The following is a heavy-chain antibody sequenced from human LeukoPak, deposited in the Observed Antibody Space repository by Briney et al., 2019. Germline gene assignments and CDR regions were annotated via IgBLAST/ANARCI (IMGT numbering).Heavy chain of an antibody. Sequence: GGSLRLSCAASGFTVSSNYMSWVRQAPGKGLEWVSVIYSGGSTYYADSVKGRFTISRDNSKNTLYLQMNSLRAEDTAVYYCARGTYYDILSKEGYFDYWGQGTLVTVSS. CDR3: ARGTYYDILSKEGYFDY. J-gene: IGHJ4*02. CDR1: GFTVSSNY. CDR2: IYSGGST. V-gene: IGHV3-66*01. D-gene: IGHD3-9*01.